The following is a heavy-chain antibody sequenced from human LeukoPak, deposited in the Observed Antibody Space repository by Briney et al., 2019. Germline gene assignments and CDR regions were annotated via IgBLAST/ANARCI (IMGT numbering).Heavy chain of an antibody. J-gene: IGHJ4*02. D-gene: IGHD6-13*01. CDR1: GFTFSSYA. Sequence: PGGSLRLSCAAPGFTFSSYAIVGVRQAPGTGLEGVSGISGSGGSTYYADSVKGRFTISRDNSKNTLYVQMNSLRAEDSAVYYCAKTPYSSSWSRFDYWGQGIMVIVSS. CDR3: AKTPYSSSWSRFDY. V-gene: IGHV3-23*01. CDR2: ISGSGGST.